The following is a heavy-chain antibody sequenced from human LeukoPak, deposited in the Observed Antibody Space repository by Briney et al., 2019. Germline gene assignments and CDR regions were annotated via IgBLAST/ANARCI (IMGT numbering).Heavy chain of an antibody. Sequence: GGSLRLSCAASGFTFSSYGMHWVRQAPGKGLEWVAFIRYDGSNKYYADSVKGRFTISRDNSKNTLCLQMNSLRAEDTAVYYCAKDGMVRGVPYYMDVWGKGTTVTISS. CDR1: GFTFSSYG. CDR3: AKDGMVRGVPYYMDV. D-gene: IGHD3-10*01. V-gene: IGHV3-30*02. CDR2: IRYDGSNK. J-gene: IGHJ6*03.